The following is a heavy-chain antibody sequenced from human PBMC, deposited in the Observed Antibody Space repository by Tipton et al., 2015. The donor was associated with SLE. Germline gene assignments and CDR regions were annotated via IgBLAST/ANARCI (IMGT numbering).Heavy chain of an antibody. J-gene: IGHJ4*02. CDR3: ARMASSWFYFNF. D-gene: IGHD6-13*01. CDR2: INSDGTT. V-gene: IGHV3-74*01. Sequence: SLRLSCAASGFTFSNYWMHWVRQAPGRGLVWVSRINSDGTTHYADSVKGRFTISRDNAKNTLYLQMSTLRAEDTAVYYCARMASSWFYFNFWGQGTLVAVSS. CDR1: GFTFSNYW.